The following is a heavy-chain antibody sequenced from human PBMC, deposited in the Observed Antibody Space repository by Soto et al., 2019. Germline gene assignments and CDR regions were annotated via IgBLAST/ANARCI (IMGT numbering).Heavy chain of an antibody. J-gene: IGHJ4*02. Sequence: QITLKESGPTLVKPTQTLTLTCTYSGFSLTTSGAGVGWIRQPPGKALEWLALISWKDDKRYNPGLESRLTITKDTSKNQVILTLTHMDPVETATYFCAHRDGGNYYPWYFDPWGQGTLVTVSS. V-gene: IGHV2-5*01. CDR2: ISWKDDK. D-gene: IGHD1-26*01. CDR3: AHRDGGNYYPWYFDP. CDR1: GFSLTTSGAG.